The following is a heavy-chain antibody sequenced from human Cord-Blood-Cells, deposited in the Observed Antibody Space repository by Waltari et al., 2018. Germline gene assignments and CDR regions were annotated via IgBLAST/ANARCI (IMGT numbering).Heavy chain of an antibody. D-gene: IGHD6-13*01. Sequence: QVQLVQSGAEVKKPRASVKVSCKASGYTFTSYAMHWVGQAPGQRLEWMGWINAGNGNTKYSQKFQGRVTITRDTSASTAYMELSSLRSEDTAVYYCARGGWSHSSSWYYFDYWGQGTLVTVSS. CDR2: INAGNGNT. CDR3: ARGGWSHSSSWYYFDY. V-gene: IGHV1-3*01. J-gene: IGHJ4*02. CDR1: GYTFTSYA.